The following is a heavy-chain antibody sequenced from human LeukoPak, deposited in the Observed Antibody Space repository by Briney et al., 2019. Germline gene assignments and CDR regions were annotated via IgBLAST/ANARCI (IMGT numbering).Heavy chain of an antibody. CDR1: GGSISSGGYS. V-gene: IGHV4-30-2*01. Sequence: SQTLSLTCAFSGGSISSGGYSWSWIRQPPGKGLEWIGYIYHSGSTYYNPSLKSRVTISVDRSKNQFSLKLSSVTAADTAVYYCARGPWNDHYYYGMDVWGQGTTVTVSS. J-gene: IGHJ6*02. D-gene: IGHD1-1*01. CDR3: ARGPWNDHYYYGMDV. CDR2: IYHSGST.